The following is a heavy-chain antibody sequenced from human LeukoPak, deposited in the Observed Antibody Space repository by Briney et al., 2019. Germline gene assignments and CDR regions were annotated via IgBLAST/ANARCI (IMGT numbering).Heavy chain of an antibody. CDR1: GFTFSDYY. D-gene: IGHD6-13*01. V-gene: IGHV3-23*01. CDR3: AKRGQQLVNYFDY. J-gene: IGHJ4*02. CDR2: ISGSGGST. Sequence: PGGSLRLSCAASGFTFSDYYMSWVRQAPGKGLEWVSAISGSGGSTYYADSVKGRFTISRDNSKNTLYLQMNSLRAEDTAVYYCAKRGQQLVNYFDYWGQGTLVTVSS.